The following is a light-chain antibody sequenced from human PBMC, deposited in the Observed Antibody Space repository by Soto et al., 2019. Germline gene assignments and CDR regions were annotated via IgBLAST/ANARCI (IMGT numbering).Light chain of an antibody. V-gene: IGLV4-60*02. Sequence: QPVLTQSSSASASLGSSVKLTCTLSSGHSSFIIAWHQQQPGKAPRYLMKLEGSGSYNKGSGVPDRFSGSSSGADRYRTISNLQFEDEADYYCETWDSNTRVFGGGTKLTVL. CDR1: SGHSSFI. J-gene: IGLJ3*02. CDR2: LEGSGSY. CDR3: ETWDSNTRV.